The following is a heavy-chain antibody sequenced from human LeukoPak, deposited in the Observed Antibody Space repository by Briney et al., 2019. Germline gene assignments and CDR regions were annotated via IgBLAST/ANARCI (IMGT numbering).Heavy chain of an antibody. CDR1: GGSISSGGYY. Sequence: SETLSLTCTVSGGSISSGGYYWSWIRQPPGKGLEWIGYIYHSGSTYYNPSLKSRVTISVDRSKNQFSLKLSSVTAADTAVYYCARGTSRKSVWGSYRQFDYWGQGTLVTVSS. CDR3: ARGTSRKSVWGSYRQFDY. D-gene: IGHD3-16*02. J-gene: IGHJ4*02. CDR2: IYHSGST. V-gene: IGHV4-30-2*01.